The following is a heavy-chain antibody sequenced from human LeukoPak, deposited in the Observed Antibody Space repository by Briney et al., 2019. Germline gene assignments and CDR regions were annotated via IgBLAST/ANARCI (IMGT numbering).Heavy chain of an antibody. CDR2: LHTNTGHP. D-gene: IGHD6-19*01. CDR3: ARARSGWASDAFDS. CDR1: GYTFTSYD. Sequence: ASVKVLCKASGYTFTSYDMNWVRQAPGQGLEWMEWLHTNTGHPTYAQGFTRRFLFYLHTSVSTAYLPISSLKSEDTAVYSCARARSGWASDAFDSWGQGTMVTVSS. J-gene: IGHJ3*02. V-gene: IGHV7-4-1*02.